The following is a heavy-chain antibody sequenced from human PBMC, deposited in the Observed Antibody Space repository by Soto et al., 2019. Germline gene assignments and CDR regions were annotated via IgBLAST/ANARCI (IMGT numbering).Heavy chain of an antibody. D-gene: IGHD6-13*01. CDR1: GGSFSGYY. CDR3: ARGGGIAAAGSLYYYYMDV. CDR2: INHSGST. Sequence: SETLSLTCAVYGGSFSGYYWSWIRQPPGKGLEWIGEINHSGSTNYNPSLKSRVTISVDTSKNQFSLKLSSVTAADTAVYYCARGGGIAAAGSLYYYYMDVWGKGTTVTVSS. J-gene: IGHJ6*03. V-gene: IGHV4-34*01.